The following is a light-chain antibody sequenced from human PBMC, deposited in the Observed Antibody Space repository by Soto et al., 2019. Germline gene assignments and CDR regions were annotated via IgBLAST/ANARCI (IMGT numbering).Light chain of an antibody. Sequence: EIVLTQSPGTLSLSPGERATLSCRASQSVSSNYLVWYQQKPGQAPRLLIYGASSRATGIPDRFSGSGSGTDFTLTISRLEPEDFAVYYCQQYGSSPWTFGQGTKVEI. CDR2: GAS. CDR1: QSVSSNY. CDR3: QQYGSSPWT. V-gene: IGKV3-20*01. J-gene: IGKJ1*01.